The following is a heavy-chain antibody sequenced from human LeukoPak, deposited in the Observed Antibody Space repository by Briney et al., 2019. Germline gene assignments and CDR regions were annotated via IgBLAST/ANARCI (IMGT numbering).Heavy chain of an antibody. V-gene: IGHV3-48*03. Sequence: GGSLRLSCVASGLTFSSYEMNWVRQAPGEGLEWVSYISSSDSGDSTIYYADSVKDRFTISRDNAKNSLYLQMNSLRDEDTAVYYCARDPFILGANGGDYWGQGTLVTVSS. D-gene: IGHD1-26*01. J-gene: IGHJ4*02. CDR3: ARDPFILGANGGDY. CDR2: ISSSDSGDSTI. CDR1: GLTFSSYE.